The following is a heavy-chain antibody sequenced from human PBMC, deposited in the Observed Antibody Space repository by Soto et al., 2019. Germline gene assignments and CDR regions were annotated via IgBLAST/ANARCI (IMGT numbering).Heavy chain of an antibody. CDR2: IIPIFGTA. CDR3: ARGHYYDSSGYPTPFDY. D-gene: IGHD3-22*01. V-gene: IGHV1-69*13. J-gene: IGHJ4*02. CDR1: GGTFSSYA. Sequence: GASVKVSCKASGGTFSSYAISWVRQAPGQGLEWMGGIIPIFGTANYAQKFQGRVTITADESTSTAYMELSSLRSEDTAVYYCARGHYYDSSGYPTPFDYWGQGTLVTVSS.